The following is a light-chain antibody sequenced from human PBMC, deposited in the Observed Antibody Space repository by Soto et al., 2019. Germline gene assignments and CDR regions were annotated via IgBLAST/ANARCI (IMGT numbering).Light chain of an antibody. J-gene: IGLJ2*01. CDR2: EVS. CDR3: SSYTSSSTPVV. Sequence: QSALTQPASVSGSPGQSITISCTGTSSDVGGYNYVSWYQQHPGKAPKLMIYEVSNRPSGVSNRFSGSKSGNTASLTISGLQAEDEADYYCSSYTSSSTPVVFGGGFNLTVL. V-gene: IGLV2-14*01. CDR1: SSDVGGYNY.